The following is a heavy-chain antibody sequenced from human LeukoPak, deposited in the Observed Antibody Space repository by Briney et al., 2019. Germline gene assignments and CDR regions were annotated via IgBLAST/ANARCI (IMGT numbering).Heavy chain of an antibody. CDR3: AAHYYDSSGYSTPDAFDI. J-gene: IGHJ3*02. D-gene: IGHD3-22*01. CDR1: GYTFTSYY. V-gene: IGHV1-46*01. Sequence: ASVKVSCKASGYTFTSYYMHWVRQAPGQGLEWMGIINPSGGSTSYAQKFQGRVTITADKSTSTAYMELSSLRSEDTAVYYCAAHYYDSSGYSTPDAFDIWGQGTMVTVSS. CDR2: INPSGGST.